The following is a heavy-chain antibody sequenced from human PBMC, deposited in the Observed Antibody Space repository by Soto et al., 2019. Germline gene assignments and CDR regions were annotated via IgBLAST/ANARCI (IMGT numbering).Heavy chain of an antibody. J-gene: IGHJ5*02. CDR1: GYSFTIYW. CDR3: AXQGYYDSSGYYYPWFDP. Sequence: GESLKISCKGSGYSFTIYWISWVRQMPGKGLEWMGRIDPSDSYANYSPSFQGHVTISADKSISTAYLQWSSLKASDTAMYYCAXQGYYDSSGYYYPWFDPWGQGTLVTVSS. V-gene: IGHV5-10-1*01. CDR2: IDPSDSYA. D-gene: IGHD3-22*01.